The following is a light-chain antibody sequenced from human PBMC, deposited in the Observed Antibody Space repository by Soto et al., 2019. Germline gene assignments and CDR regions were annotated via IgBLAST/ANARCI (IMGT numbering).Light chain of an antibody. CDR3: QSFDRCLNLV. CDR2: GNS. J-gene: IGLJ2*01. V-gene: IGLV1-40*01. CDR1: GSDIGVGSD. Sequence: QSVLRLLPSVSGAPGQRVTISCPGNGSDIGVGSDVPWYQQLPGTAPKLLVYGNSNRPSGVPDRFSGAKSGTSTAQALTGLQAEDEADYSCQSFDRCLNLVFGGGTKLIVL.